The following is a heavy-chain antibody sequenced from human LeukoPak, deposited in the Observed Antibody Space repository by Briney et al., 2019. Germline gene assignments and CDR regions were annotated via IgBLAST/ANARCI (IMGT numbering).Heavy chain of an antibody. V-gene: IGHV3-48*03. Sequence: GGSLRLSCAASGFTFSSYEMNWVRQAPGKGLEWVSYISGGGSTIYYADSVKGRFTISRDNAKNSLYLQMNSLRAEDTAVYYCARAGTMLYFDHWGQGTLVTVSS. D-gene: IGHD3-10*01. CDR2: ISGGGSTI. J-gene: IGHJ4*02. CDR3: ARAGTMLYFDH. CDR1: GFTFSSYE.